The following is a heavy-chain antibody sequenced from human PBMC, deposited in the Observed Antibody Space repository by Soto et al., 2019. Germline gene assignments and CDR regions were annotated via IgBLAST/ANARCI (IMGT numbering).Heavy chain of an antibody. D-gene: IGHD2-21*02. J-gene: IGHJ6*02. Sequence: QVQLVQSGAEVKKPGSSVKVSCKASGGTFSSYSISWVRQAPGQGLEWMGEITPMFGTANYAQRFQGRVTITADKVTRTAYMEFSSLRSEDTAVYYCARCVVVTATVYQYNGLDLWGQGTTVTVSS. CDR1: GGTFSSYS. V-gene: IGHV1-69*06. CDR2: ITPMFGTA. CDR3: ARCVVVTATVYQYNGLDL.